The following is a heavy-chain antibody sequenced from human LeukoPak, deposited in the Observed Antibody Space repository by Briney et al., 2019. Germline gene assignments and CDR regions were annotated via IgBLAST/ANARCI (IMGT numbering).Heavy chain of an antibody. CDR3: AKWGPYCVGDYCPALDS. CDR1: GFTFSNYW. D-gene: IGHD2-21*02. J-gene: IGHJ4*02. Sequence: GGSLRLSCVASGFTFSNYWMSWVRQAPGKGPEWVANINQDGSKKRYADSMKGRFTISRDNAKGSLYLQLNSLRAEDTAVYYCAKWGPYCVGDYCPALDSWGPGTLVTVSS. CDR2: INQDGSKK. V-gene: IGHV3-7*01.